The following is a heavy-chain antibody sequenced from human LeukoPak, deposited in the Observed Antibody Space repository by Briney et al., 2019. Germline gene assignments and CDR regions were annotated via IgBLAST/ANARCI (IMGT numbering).Heavy chain of an antibody. CDR1: GGSISSGSYY. D-gene: IGHD4-17*01. V-gene: IGHV4-61*02. CDR2: IYTSGST. CDR3: AKDLGDYGLYYFDY. Sequence: SQTLSLTCTVSGGSISSGSYYWSWIRQPAGKGLEWIGRIYTSGSTNYNPSLKSRVTISVDTSKNQFSLKLSSVTAADTAVYYCAKDLGDYGLYYFDYWGQGTLVTVSS. J-gene: IGHJ4*02.